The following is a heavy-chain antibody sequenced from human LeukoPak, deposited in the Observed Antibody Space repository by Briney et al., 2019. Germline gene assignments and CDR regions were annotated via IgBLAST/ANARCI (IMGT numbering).Heavy chain of an antibody. Sequence: GSLRLSCAASGFTFSDYYMSWIRQPPGKGLEWIGEINHSGSTNYNPSLKSRVTISVDTSKNQFSLKLSSVTAADTAVYYCARKAVAGPFRYWGQGTLVTVSS. CDR3: ARKAVAGPFRY. CDR2: INHSGST. J-gene: IGHJ4*02. D-gene: IGHD6-19*01. CDR1: GFTFSDYY. V-gene: IGHV4-34*01.